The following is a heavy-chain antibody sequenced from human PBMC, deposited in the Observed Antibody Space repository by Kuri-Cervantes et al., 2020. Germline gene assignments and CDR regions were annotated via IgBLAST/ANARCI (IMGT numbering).Heavy chain of an antibody. CDR2: ISAYNGNT. CDR3: ARVFRSDPRGSFDP. V-gene: IGHV1-18*01. Sequence: ASVKVSCKASGYTSTSYGISWVRQAPGQGLEWMGWISAYNGNTNYAQKLQGRVTITRDTSASTAYMELSSLRSEDTAVYYCARVFRSDPRGSFDPWGQGTLVTVSS. D-gene: IGHD2-15*01. CDR1: GYTSTSYG. J-gene: IGHJ5*02.